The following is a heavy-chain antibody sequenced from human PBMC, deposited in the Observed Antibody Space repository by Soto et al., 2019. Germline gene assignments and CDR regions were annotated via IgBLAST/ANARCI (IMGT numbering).Heavy chain of an antibody. J-gene: IGHJ4*02. Sequence: EVQLLESGGGLVQPGGSLRLSCAASGFTFSSYAMSWVRQAPGKGLEWVSAISGSGGSTYYADSVKGRFTISRDNSKNTLYLQMNSLRAEDTAVYYCAKDGLDGDYRWIAYSDYWGQGTLVTVSS. D-gene: IGHD4-17*01. CDR3: AKDGLDGDYRWIAYSDY. CDR1: GFTFSSYA. V-gene: IGHV3-23*01. CDR2: ISGSGGST.